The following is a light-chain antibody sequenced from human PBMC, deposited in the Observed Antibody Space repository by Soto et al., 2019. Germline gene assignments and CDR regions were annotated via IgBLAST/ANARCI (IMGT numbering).Light chain of an antibody. CDR3: QQYGSSPPT. CDR2: GAS. CDR1: QSVSNSY. Sequence: EIVLTQSPGTLSLSPGERATLSCRASQSVSNSYVAWYQQNPGQAPRLLLYGASSRATGIPDRFSGSGSGTDFTLTISRLEPEDFAVYYCQQYGSSPPTFGQGTKGDIK. V-gene: IGKV3-20*01. J-gene: IGKJ1*01.